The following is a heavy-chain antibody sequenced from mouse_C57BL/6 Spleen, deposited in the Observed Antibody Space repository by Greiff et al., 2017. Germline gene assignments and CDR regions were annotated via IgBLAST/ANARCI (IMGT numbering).Heavy chain of an antibody. D-gene: IGHD2-3*01. CDR3: ARGDDGYYVDYFDY. Sequence: VQLKESGPELVKPGASVKISCKASGYSFTDYNMNWVKQSNGKSLEWIGVINPNYGTTSYNQKFKGKATLTVDQSSSTAYMQLNSLTSEDSAVYYCARGDDGYYVDYFDYWGQGTTLTVSS. J-gene: IGHJ2*01. CDR2: INPNYGTT. CDR1: GYSFTDYN. V-gene: IGHV1-39*01.